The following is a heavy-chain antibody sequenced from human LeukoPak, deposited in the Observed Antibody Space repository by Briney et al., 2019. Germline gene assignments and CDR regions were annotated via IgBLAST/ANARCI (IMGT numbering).Heavy chain of an antibody. D-gene: IGHD2-21*02. CDR2: IIPIFGTA. CDR3: ASGGGGVVTAVSNGYFQH. CDR1: GGTFSSYA. J-gene: IGHJ1*01. V-gene: IGHV1-69*13. Sequence: ASVKVSCKASGGTFSSYAISWVRQAPGQGLEWMGGIIPIFGTANYAQKFQGRVTITADESTSTACMELSSLRSEDTAVYYCASGGGGVVTAVSNGYFQHWGQGTLVTVSS.